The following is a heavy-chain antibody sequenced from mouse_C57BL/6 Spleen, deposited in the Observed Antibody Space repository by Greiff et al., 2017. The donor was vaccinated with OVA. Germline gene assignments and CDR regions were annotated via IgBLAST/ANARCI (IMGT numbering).Heavy chain of an antibody. D-gene: IGHD2-4*01. J-gene: IGHJ4*01. Sequence: QVQLQQSGPELVTPGASVKISCKASGYAFSSSWMNWVKQRPGKGLEWIGRIYPGDGDTNYNGKFKGKATLTADKSSSTAYMQLSSLTSEDSAVYFCARGDDYDGVYYAMDYWGQGTSVTVSS. CDR2: IYPGDGDT. CDR1: GYAFSSSW. CDR3: ARGDDYDGVYYAMDY. V-gene: IGHV1-82*01.